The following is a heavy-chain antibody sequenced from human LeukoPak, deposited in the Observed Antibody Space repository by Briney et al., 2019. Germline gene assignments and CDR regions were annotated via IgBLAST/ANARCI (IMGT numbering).Heavy chain of an antibody. CDR3: ARRRPRYCTNGVCYTGYNWFDP. D-gene: IGHD2-8*01. J-gene: IGHJ5*02. Sequence: KPSETLSLTCAVYGGSFSGYYWSWIRQPPGKGLEWIGEINHSGSTNYNPSLKSRVTISVDTSKNQFSLKLSSVTAADTAVYYCARRRPRYCTNGVCYTGYNWFDPWGQGTLVTVSS. CDR2: INHSGST. V-gene: IGHV4-34*01. CDR1: GGSFSGYY.